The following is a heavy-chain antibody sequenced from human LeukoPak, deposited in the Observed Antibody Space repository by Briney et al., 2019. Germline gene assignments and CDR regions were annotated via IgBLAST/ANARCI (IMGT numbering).Heavy chain of an antibody. V-gene: IGHV3-23*01. CDR2: ISGSGGST. CDR3: AKVVGDSSGFPFDY. CDR1: GFTFSSCA. D-gene: IGHD3-22*01. J-gene: IGHJ4*02. Sequence: GGSLRLSCAASGFTFSSCAMSWVRQAPGKGLEWVSAISGSGGSTYYADSVKGRFTISRDNSKNTLYLQMNSLRAEDTAVYYCAKVVGDSSGFPFDYWGQGTLVTVSS.